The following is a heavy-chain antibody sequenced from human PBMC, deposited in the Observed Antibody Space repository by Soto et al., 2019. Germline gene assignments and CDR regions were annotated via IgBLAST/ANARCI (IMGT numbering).Heavy chain of an antibody. V-gene: IGHV6-1*01. D-gene: IGHD3-10*01. CDR3: ARESGDPYFFDH. Sequence: SQTLSLTCAISGDSVSSNSAAWNWIRQSPSRGLEWLGRTYYRAKWYNDYAVPVNSRITISPDTSKNQFSLQLNSVTPEDMAVYYCARESGDPYFFDHWGQGTLVTVSS. CDR2: TYYRAKWYN. CDR1: GDSVSSNSAA. J-gene: IGHJ4*02.